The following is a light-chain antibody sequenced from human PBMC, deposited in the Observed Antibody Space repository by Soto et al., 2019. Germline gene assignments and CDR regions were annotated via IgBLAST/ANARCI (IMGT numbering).Light chain of an antibody. CDR2: WAS. Sequence: DIVMTQSPDSLAVSLGERATINCKSSQSVLSSSNNMNYLSWYQQKPGQPPKLLFYWASTRESGVPDRFSGSGSGTDFTLTISSLQADDVALYYCQQYYSTPLTFGGGTKVEI. V-gene: IGKV4-1*01. J-gene: IGKJ4*01. CDR1: QSVLSSSNNMNY. CDR3: QQYYSTPLT.